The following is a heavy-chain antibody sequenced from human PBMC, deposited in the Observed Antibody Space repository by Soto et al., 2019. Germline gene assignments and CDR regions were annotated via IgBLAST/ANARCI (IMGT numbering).Heavy chain of an antibody. V-gene: IGHV2-5*02. J-gene: IGHJ4*01. CDR1: GFSLSTSGVG. CDR3: AHREVGATNYHTFDF. CDR2: IYWDDDK. Sequence: QITLKESGPTLVKPTQTLTLTCTFSGFSLSTSGVGVGWIRQPPGKALECLAIIYWDDDKRYSPSLKSRLTVTNDTSRHQVVLTMTNMDPADTGTDFCAHREVGATNYHTFDFWGQGTLVTVSS. D-gene: IGHD1-26*01.